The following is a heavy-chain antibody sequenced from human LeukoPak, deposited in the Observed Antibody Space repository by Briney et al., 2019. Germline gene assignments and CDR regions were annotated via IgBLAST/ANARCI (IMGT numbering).Heavy chain of an antibody. CDR1: GFTFSSYE. J-gene: IGHJ4*02. CDR3: ARDHGCSSTGCYDDVY. D-gene: IGHD2-2*01. CDR2: ISSSGSTI. Sequence: GGSLTLSCAASGFTFSSYEMNWVRQAPGKGLEWVSYISSSGSTIYYADSVKGRFTISRDNAKNSLYLQMSSLRAEDTAVYYCARDHGCSSTGCYDDVYWGQGTLVTISS. V-gene: IGHV3-48*03.